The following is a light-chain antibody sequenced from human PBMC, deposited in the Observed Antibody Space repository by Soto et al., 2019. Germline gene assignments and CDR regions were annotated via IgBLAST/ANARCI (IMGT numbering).Light chain of an antibody. CDR1: SSDVGGYNY. CDR3: SSYTSRSTHVV. CDR2: EVS. J-gene: IGLJ2*01. Sequence: QSALTQPASVSGSPRQSITISCTGTSSDVGGYNYVSWYQQHPGKAPKLMIYEVSNRPSGVSDRFSGSKSGHTASLTISGLQAEDECDYYCSSYTSRSTHVVFGGGTKLTVL. V-gene: IGLV2-14*01.